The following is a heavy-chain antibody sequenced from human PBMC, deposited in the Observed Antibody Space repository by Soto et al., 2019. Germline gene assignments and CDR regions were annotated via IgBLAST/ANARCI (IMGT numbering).Heavy chain of an antibody. D-gene: IGHD1-20*01. Sequence: DTLSLTCAVSGASISGSYYYWAWLRQSPGKGPEWIGSVFYTGFTSYNPSLESRVSVSVDTSKSQFSLKLSAVTAADTAVYYCATSQKGYNWNYFDHWGQGALVTVSS. CDR3: ATSQKGYNWNYFDH. CDR2: VFYTGFT. CDR1: GASISGSYYY. V-gene: IGHV4-39*01. J-gene: IGHJ4*02.